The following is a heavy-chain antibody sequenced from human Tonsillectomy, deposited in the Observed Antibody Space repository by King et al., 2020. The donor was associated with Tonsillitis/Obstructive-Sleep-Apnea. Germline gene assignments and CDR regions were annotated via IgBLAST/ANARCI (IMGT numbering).Heavy chain of an antibody. J-gene: IGHJ5*02. CDR3: ARASGVQWHPLDP. CDR2: ISGFNGNT. CDR1: GYIFNSFG. Sequence: QLVQSGAEMKKPGASVKVSCKASGYIFNSFGISWVRQAPGQGLEWLGWISGFNGNTKYAQKLQGRVIMTIDTSTSTAHMDLRSLRSDDTGVYYCARASGVQWHPLDPWGQGTLVTVSS. D-gene: IGHD6-19*01. V-gene: IGHV1-18*01.